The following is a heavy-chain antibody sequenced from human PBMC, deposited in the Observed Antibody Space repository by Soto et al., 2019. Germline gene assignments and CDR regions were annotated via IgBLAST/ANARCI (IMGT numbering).Heavy chain of an antibody. V-gene: IGHV4-34*01. CDR3: ASVAESGTPLRGPYYYYGMDV. J-gene: IGHJ6*02. D-gene: IGHD1-1*01. CDR2: INNSGTS. CDR1: GGSFSGFS. Sequence: SETLSLTCAVYGGSFSGFSWNWIRQPPGKGLEWIGEINNSGTSNYNPSLKSRVTMLPDTSKNHFSLKLTSVTAADTAVYYCASVAESGTPLRGPYYYYGMDVWGQGTTVTVSS.